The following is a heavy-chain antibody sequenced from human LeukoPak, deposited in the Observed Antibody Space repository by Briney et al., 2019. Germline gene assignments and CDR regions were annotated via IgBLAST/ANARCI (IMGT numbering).Heavy chain of an antibody. CDR1: RFTFSSYS. J-gene: IGHJ4*02. V-gene: IGHV3-48*01. CDR2: ISSSSSTI. D-gene: IGHD5-18*01. Sequence: PGGSLRLSCAASRFTFSSYSMNWVRQAPGKGLEWVSYISSSSSTIYYADSVKGRFTISRDNAKNSLYLQMNSLRAEDTAVYYCARDLVVDTAMVSIGSAYWGQGTLVTVSS. CDR3: ARDLVVDTAMVSIGSAY.